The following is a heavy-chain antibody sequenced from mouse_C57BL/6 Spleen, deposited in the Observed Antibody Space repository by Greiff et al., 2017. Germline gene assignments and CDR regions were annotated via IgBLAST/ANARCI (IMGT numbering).Heavy chain of an antibody. CDR3: ARKGV. J-gene: IGHJ1*03. CDR1: GYSITSGYD. V-gene: IGHV3-6*01. CDR2: ISYDGSN. Sequence: VQLQQSGPGLVKPSPSLSLTCSVTGYSITSGYDWYWIRPFPGNKLEWKGYISYDGSNNYNPSLKNRISITRDTSKNQFFLKLNSVITEDTATYYCARKGVWSTGTTVTVSS.